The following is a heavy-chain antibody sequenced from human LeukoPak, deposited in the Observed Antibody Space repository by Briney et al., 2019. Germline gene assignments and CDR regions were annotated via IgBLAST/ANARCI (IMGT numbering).Heavy chain of an antibody. J-gene: IGHJ4*02. CDR3: ARETTTIFGMVPYYFDY. CDR1: GFIFSTYS. V-gene: IGHV3-21*01. CDR2: ISSSSSYK. Sequence: GESLRLSCAASGFIFSTYSMNWVRQAPGKGLERVSSISSSSSYKYYADSVKGRFTISRDNAKNSLYLQMNSLRAEDTAVYYCARETTTIFGMVPYYFDYWGQGTLVTVSS. D-gene: IGHD3-3*01.